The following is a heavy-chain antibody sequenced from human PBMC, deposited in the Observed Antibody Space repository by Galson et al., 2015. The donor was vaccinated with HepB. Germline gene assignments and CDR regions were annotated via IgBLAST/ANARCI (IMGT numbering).Heavy chain of an antibody. Sequence: SLRLSCAASGFTFISYAMSWVRQAPGRGLEWVSLVSGSGVSTHYADSVKGRFTISRDNSKRTLYLQMNSLRVEDPAVYYCVKVTYDNSGYEHYYYYYGMDVWGQGTTVTVSS. CDR3: VKVTYDNSGYEHYYYYYGMDV. V-gene: IGHV3-23*01. CDR2: VSGSGVST. D-gene: IGHD3-22*01. J-gene: IGHJ6*02. CDR1: GFTFISYA.